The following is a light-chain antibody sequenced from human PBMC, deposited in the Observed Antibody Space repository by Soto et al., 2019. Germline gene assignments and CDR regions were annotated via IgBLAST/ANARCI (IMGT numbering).Light chain of an antibody. V-gene: IGLV1-44*01. CDR2: SNN. Sequence: QSVLTQPPSESGTPGQRVTISCSGSRSNIGSNTVNWYQQLPGTAPKFLIYSNNQRPSGVPKRFSGSKSGTSASLAISGLQSEDEADYYCSLYTSENTYVFGTGTKLTVL. J-gene: IGLJ1*01. CDR3: SLYTSENTYV. CDR1: RSNIGSNT.